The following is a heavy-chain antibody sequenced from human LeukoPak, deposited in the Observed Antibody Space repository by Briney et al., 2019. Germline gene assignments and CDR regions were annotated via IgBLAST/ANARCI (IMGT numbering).Heavy chain of an antibody. J-gene: IGHJ4*02. CDR2: IYYSGST. CDR1: GGSISSSSYY. Sequence: SETLSLTCTVSGGSISSSSYYWGWIRQPPGKGLEWIGSIYYSGSTYYNPSLKSRVTISVDTSKNQFSLKLSSVTAADTAVYYCARVVGSGWLIDYWGQGTLVTVSS. D-gene: IGHD6-19*01. V-gene: IGHV4-39*07. CDR3: ARVVGSGWLIDY.